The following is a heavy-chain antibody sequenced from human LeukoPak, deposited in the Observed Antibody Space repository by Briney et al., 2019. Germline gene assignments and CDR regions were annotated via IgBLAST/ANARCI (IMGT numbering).Heavy chain of an antibody. J-gene: IGHJ4*02. Sequence: PGGSLRLSCAASGFTFSSFEMNWVRQAPGKGLEWVSYISGSGITIYYADSVKGRFTMSRDNAKNSLHLQMNSLRGEDTAVYYCARMTGIGSFDYWGQGTLVTVSS. CDR3: ARMTGIGSFDY. V-gene: IGHV3-48*03. CDR1: GFTFSSFE. CDR2: ISGSGITI. D-gene: IGHD3-9*01.